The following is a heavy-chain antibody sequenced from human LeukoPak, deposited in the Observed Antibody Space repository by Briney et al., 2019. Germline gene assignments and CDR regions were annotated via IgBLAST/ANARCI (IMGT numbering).Heavy chain of an antibody. CDR3: AMALDY. J-gene: IGHJ4*02. CDR1: GFTFSNYL. CDR2: IRHRGSSI. V-gene: IGHV3-23*01. Sequence: GGSLRLSCVASGFTFSNYLMNWVRQAPGKGMEWVSGIRHRGSSIYYADSVKGRFTISRDNSKNTLYLQMDRLRVEDTAVYYCAMALDYWGQGTLVTVSS.